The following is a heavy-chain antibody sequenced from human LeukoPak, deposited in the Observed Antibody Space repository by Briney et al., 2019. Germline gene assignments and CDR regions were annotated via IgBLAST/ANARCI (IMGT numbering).Heavy chain of an antibody. D-gene: IGHD2-21*01. J-gene: IGHJ4*02. Sequence: GGSLRLSCAASGFTFSSYAMHWVRQAPGKGLEWVAVISYDGSNKYYADSVKGRFTISRDNSKNTLYLQMNSLRAEDTAVYNCAREASFTSGGEYFDYWGQGTLVTVSS. CDR3: AREASFTSGGEYFDY. V-gene: IGHV3-30-3*01. CDR2: ISYDGSNK. CDR1: GFTFSSYA.